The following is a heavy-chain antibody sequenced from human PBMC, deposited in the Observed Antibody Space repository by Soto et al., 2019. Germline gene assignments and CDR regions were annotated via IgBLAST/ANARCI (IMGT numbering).Heavy chain of an antibody. CDR2: IYYSGST. J-gene: IGHJ6*02. Sequence: QVQLQESGPGLVKPSETLSLTCTVSGGSISSYYWSWIRQPPGKGLEWIGYIYYSGSTNYNPSLTGRVPISVDTSKNQFPLQLSSVTAEHTAVYYCARDSIAEAATLHYSCGMDVWGQGTTVPVSS. D-gene: IGHD6-13*01. CDR1: GGSISSYY. V-gene: IGHV4-59*01. CDR3: ARDSIAEAATLHYSCGMDV.